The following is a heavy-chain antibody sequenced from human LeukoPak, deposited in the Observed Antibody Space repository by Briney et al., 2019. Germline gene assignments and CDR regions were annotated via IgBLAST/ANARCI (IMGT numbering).Heavy chain of an antibody. J-gene: IGHJ4*02. Sequence: KFQGRVTITRDTSASTAYMELGSLRSEDTAVYYCARGSSGWSYFDYWGQGTLVTVSS. V-gene: IGHV1-3*01. D-gene: IGHD6-19*01. CDR3: ARGSSGWSYFDY.